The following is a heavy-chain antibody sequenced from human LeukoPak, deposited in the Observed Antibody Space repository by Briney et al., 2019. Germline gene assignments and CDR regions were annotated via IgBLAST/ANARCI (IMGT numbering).Heavy chain of an antibody. Sequence: GGSLRLSCAASGFTFSSYAMHWVRQAPGKGLEWVAAISYDGSNKYYADSVKGRFTISRDNSKNTLYLQMNSLRAEDTAVYYCARDRSSTLLDYWGQGTLVTVSS. CDR3: ARDRSSTLLDY. V-gene: IGHV3-30*04. J-gene: IGHJ4*02. CDR2: ISYDGSNK. CDR1: GFTFSSYA. D-gene: IGHD2-2*01.